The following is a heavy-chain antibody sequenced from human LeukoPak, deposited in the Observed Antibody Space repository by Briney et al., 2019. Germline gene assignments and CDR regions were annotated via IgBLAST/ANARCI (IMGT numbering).Heavy chain of an antibody. D-gene: IGHD3-22*01. Sequence: ASETLSLTCAVYGGSFSGYYWSWIRQPPGKGLEWIGEINHSGSTNYNPSLKSRVTISVDTSKNQFSLKLSSVTAADTAVYYCARAPDRYYYDSGGGYYYYYMDVWGKGTTVTVSS. CDR1: GGSFSGYY. J-gene: IGHJ6*03. V-gene: IGHV4-34*01. CDR2: INHSGST. CDR3: ARAPDRYYYDSGGGYYYYYMDV.